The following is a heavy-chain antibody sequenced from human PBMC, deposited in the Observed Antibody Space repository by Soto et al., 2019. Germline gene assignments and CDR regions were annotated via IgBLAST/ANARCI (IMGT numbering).Heavy chain of an antibody. CDR3: VNSRDSSPSDK. CDR1: GFSLSTFGMG. V-gene: IGHV2-5*01. J-gene: IGHJ4*02. D-gene: IGHD2-21*02. CDR2: IYWNDDK. Sequence: GSGPTLVNPTQTLTLTCTFSGFSLSTFGMGVGWIRQPPGKAMEWLALIYWNDDKRYSPSLKSRLTITKDTSKNLVVLKMTNMDPVETDTYYCVNSRDSSPSDKCGQGNLVTVSS.